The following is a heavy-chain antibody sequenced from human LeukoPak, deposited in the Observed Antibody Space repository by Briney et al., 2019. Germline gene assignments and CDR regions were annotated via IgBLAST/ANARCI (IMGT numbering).Heavy chain of an antibody. CDR2: IYHSGST. D-gene: IGHD3-16*02. V-gene: IGHV4-30-2*01. J-gene: IGHJ3*02. CDR3: ARRIYDYVWGSYRPGAFDI. CDR1: GGSISSGGYY. Sequence: PSETLSLTCTVSGGSISSGGYYWSWIRQPPGKGLEWIGYIYHSGSTYYNPSLKSRVTISVDRSKNQFSLKLSSVTAADTAVYYCARRIYDYVWGSYRPGAFDIWGQGTMVTVSS.